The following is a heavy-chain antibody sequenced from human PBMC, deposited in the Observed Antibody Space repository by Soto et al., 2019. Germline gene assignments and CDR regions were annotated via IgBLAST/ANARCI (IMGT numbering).Heavy chain of an antibody. CDR1: GFTFSAYW. Sequence: GGSLRLSCSVSGFTFSAYWMHWVRQVPGKGLTWVSRISDDGSTATYADSVKGRFVISRDNAKNSLYLEMNTLRADDSGLYYCARGPRVSSTGTGAHWGRGTLVTVSS. V-gene: IGHV3-74*01. CDR2: ISDDGSTA. D-gene: IGHD1-1*01. CDR3: ARGPRVSSTGTGAH. J-gene: IGHJ4*02.